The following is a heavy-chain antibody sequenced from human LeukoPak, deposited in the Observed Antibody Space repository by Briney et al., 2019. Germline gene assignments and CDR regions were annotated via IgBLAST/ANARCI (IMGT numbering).Heavy chain of an antibody. D-gene: IGHD2-2*02. V-gene: IGHV4-59*12. CDR1: GGSISSYF. CDR3: ARLERVVVVVPAAIIARRPPRGFDP. CDR2: IYYSGTT. J-gene: IGHJ5*02. Sequence: SETLSLTCTVSGGSISSYFWSWIRQPPGKGLEWIGYIYYSGTTNYNPSLKSRVTISVDTSKNQFSLKLSSVTAADTAVYYCARLERVVVVVPAAIIARRPPRGFDPWGQGTLVTVSS.